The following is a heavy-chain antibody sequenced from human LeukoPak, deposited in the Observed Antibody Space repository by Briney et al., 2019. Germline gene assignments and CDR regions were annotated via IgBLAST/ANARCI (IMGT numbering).Heavy chain of an antibody. D-gene: IGHD6-19*01. CDR3: ARDLPAVPAYFDY. CDR1: GYTFTSYD. CDR2: ISAYNGNT. V-gene: IGHV1-18*01. J-gene: IGHJ4*02. Sequence: GASVKVSCKASGYTFTSYDINWVRQATGQGLEWMGWISAYNGNTNYAQKLQGRVTMTTDTSTSTAYMELRSLRSDDTAVYYCARDLPAVPAYFDYWGQGTLVTVSS.